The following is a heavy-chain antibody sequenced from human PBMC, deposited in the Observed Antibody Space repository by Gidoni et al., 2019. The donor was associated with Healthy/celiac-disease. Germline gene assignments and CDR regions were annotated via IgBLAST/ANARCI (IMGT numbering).Heavy chain of an antibody. Sequence: EVQLVESGGGLVKPGGSLRLSCAASGFTFSNAWMSWVRQAPGKGMEWVGRIKSKTDGGTTDYAAPVKGRFTISRDDSKNTLYLQMNSLKTEDTAVYYCTTPSSSWYLNAFDIWGQGTMVTVSS. CDR2: IKSKTDGGTT. CDR3: TTPSSSWYLNAFDI. V-gene: IGHV3-15*01. D-gene: IGHD6-13*01. J-gene: IGHJ3*02. CDR1: GFTFSNAW.